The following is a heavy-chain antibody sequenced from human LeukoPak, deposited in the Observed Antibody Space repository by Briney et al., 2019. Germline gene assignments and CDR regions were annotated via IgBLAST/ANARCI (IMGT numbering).Heavy chain of an antibody. CDR2: IYYSGST. Sequence: SETLSLTCTVSGGSISSSSYYWGWIRQPPGKGLEWIGSIYYSGSTYYNPSLKSRVTISVDTSKNQFSLKLSSVTAADTAVYYCARLLWFGELQFGPWGQGTLVTVSS. CDR1: GGSISSSSYY. CDR3: ARLLWFGELQFGP. V-gene: IGHV4-39*01. D-gene: IGHD3-10*01. J-gene: IGHJ5*02.